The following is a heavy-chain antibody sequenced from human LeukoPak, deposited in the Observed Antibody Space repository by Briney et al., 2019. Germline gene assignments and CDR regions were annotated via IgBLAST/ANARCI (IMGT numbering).Heavy chain of an antibody. V-gene: IGHV3-23*01. J-gene: IGHJ4*02. Sequence: GGSLRLSCAASGFTFSGYAMSWVRQAPGKGLEWVSSISSSGGSTYYSDSVKGRFTISRDNSKNTLFLQMNSLRAEDTAIYYCAKGFRWGSYFDYWGQGTLVTVSS. D-gene: IGHD5-24*01. CDR1: GFTFSGYA. CDR3: AKGFRWGSYFDY. CDR2: ISSSGGST.